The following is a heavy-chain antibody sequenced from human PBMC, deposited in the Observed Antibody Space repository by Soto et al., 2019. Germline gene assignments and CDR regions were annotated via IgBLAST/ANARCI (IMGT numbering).Heavy chain of an antibody. Sequence: EVQLVESGGGLVQPGGSLRLSCAVSGLTVSSNYMTWVRQDPGKGLEWVSIIYSGGTTYYADSVKGRFTISRDNSKNTLYLQMNSLRAEDTAVYYCAREGSGSMSLGYWGQGTLVTVSS. CDR3: AREGSGSMSLGY. J-gene: IGHJ4*02. D-gene: IGHD3-10*01. CDR2: IYSGGTT. V-gene: IGHV3-66*01. CDR1: GLTVSSNY.